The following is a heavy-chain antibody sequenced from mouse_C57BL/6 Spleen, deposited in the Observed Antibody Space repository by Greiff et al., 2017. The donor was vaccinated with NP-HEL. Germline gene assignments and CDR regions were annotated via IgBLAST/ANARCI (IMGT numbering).Heavy chain of an antibody. CDR1: GYTFTSYW. V-gene: IGHV1-55*01. CDR3: TCYYYDEDYFDY. D-gene: IGHD2-4*01. J-gene: IGHJ2*01. Sequence: QVQLQQPGAELVKPGASVKMSCKASGYTFTSYWITWVKQRPGQGLEWIGDIYPGSGSTNYNEKFKSKATLTVDTSSSTAYMQLSSLTSEDSSVYYCTCYYYDEDYFDYWGQGTTLTVSS. CDR2: IYPGSGST.